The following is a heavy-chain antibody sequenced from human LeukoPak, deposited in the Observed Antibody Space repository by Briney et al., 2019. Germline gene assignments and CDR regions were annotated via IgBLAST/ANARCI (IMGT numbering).Heavy chain of an antibody. Sequence: GGSLRLSCAASGFIFSDFYMSWIRQAPGKGLEWVSYISDSGSTVYYADSVRGRFAISRDNAKNSLYLQMNSLRAEDTAVYYCARDIVWNDTAFDIWGQGTMVTVSS. CDR2: ISDSGSTV. CDR3: ARDIVWNDTAFDI. J-gene: IGHJ3*02. V-gene: IGHV3-11*04. CDR1: GFIFSDFY. D-gene: IGHD1-1*01.